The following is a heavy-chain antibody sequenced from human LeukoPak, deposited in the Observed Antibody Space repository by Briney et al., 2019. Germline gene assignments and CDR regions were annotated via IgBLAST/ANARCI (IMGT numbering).Heavy chain of an antibody. Sequence: SVKVSCKASGGTFSSYAISWVRQAPGQGLEWMGGIIPIFGTANYAQKFQGRVTITADESTSTAYMELSSLRSEDTAVYYCARGLGYCSSTSCYVRSYFDYWGQGTLVTVSS. J-gene: IGHJ4*02. D-gene: IGHD2-2*01. CDR3: ARGLGYCSSTSCYVRSYFDY. CDR1: GGTFSSYA. V-gene: IGHV1-69*13. CDR2: IIPIFGTA.